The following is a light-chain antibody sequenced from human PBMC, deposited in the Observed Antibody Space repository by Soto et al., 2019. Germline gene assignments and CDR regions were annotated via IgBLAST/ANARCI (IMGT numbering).Light chain of an antibody. CDR3: SSYAGRNNLV. V-gene: IGLV2-8*01. CDR2: EVS. Sequence: QSVLTQPPSASGSPGQSVTISCTGTSSDVGGYNYVSWYQQHPGKAPKLMIYEVSKRPSGVPDRFSGSKSGTTASLTVSGLQAEDEADYYCSSYAGRNNLVFGGGTKLTVL. CDR1: SSDVGGYNY. J-gene: IGLJ3*02.